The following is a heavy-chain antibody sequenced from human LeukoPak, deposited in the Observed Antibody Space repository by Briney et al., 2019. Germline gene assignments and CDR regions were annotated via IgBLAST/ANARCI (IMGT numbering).Heavy chain of an antibody. Sequence: GGSLRLSCAASGFTFSSYSMNWVRQAPGKGLEWVSSISSSSSYIYYADSVKGRFTISRDNAKNSLYLQMNSLRAEDTAVYYCARRGLVGAIGDYWGQGTLVTVSS. J-gene: IGHJ4*02. CDR2: ISSSSSYI. V-gene: IGHV3-21*01. CDR3: ARRGLVGAIGDY. CDR1: GFTFSSYS. D-gene: IGHD1-26*01.